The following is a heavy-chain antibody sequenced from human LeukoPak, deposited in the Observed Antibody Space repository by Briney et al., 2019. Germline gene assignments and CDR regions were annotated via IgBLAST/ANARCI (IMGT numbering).Heavy chain of an antibody. CDR2: IRSDGGTI. CDR1: GFTFSNHW. D-gene: IGHD6-13*01. V-gene: IGHV3-74*01. Sequence: PGGSLRLSCAASGFTFSNHWMHWVRQTPGKGLVWVSRIRSDGGTIDYADSVKGRFTISRDNSKNTLYLQMNSLRAEDTAVYYCARDQHPGIAAAGTFDYWGQGTLVTVSS. J-gene: IGHJ4*02. CDR3: ARDQHPGIAAAGTFDY.